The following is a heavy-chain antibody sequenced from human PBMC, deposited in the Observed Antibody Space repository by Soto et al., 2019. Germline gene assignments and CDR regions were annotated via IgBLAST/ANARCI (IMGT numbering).Heavy chain of an antibody. CDR1: GYSMTGGFY. J-gene: IGHJ5*02. V-gene: IGHV4-38-2*02. CDR2: VYHSGAT. CDR3: ARERSFVRPTGCFEP. D-gene: IGHD6-13*01. Sequence: PSETLSLTCGVSGYSMTGGFYWAWIRQAPGNGLEWIGSVYHSGATYYNPSLQSRVTISEDTSKNQFFLNLNSVSAADAGTYHCARERSFVRPTGCFEPWGQGMQVTVSS.